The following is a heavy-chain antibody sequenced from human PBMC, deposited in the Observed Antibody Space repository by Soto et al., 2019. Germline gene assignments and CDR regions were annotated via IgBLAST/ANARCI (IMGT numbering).Heavy chain of an antibody. CDR2: ITDSGDNT. J-gene: IGHJ4*02. D-gene: IGHD2-21*01. CDR3: AKTLYSYVVSKSIYYFDS. Sequence: PGGSLRLSCAASEFIFSTYAMSWVRQAPGKGLEWVSAITDSGDNTYYADSVKGRISISRDNSKNTLFLQMYSLRAEDTAVYFCAKTLYSYVVSKSIYYFDSWGQGALVTVSS. CDR1: EFIFSTYA. V-gene: IGHV3-23*01.